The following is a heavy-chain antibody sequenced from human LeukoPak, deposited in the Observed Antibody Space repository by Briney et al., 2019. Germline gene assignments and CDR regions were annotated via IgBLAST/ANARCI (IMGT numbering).Heavy chain of an antibody. V-gene: IGHV4-34*01. CDR1: GGSFSGYY. CDR3: GREYPYYDFWSGLVSGYYYYMDV. CDR2: INHSGST. Sequence: SETLSLTCAVYGGSFSGYYWSWIRQPPGKGLEWIGEINHSGSTNYNPSLKSRVTISVDTSKNQFSLKLSSVTAADTAVYYCGREYPYYDFWSGLVSGYYYYMDVWGKGTTVTVSS. J-gene: IGHJ6*03. D-gene: IGHD3-3*01.